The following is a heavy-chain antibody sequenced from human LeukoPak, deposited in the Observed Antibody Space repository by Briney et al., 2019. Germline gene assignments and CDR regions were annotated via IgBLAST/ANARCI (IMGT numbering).Heavy chain of an antibody. CDR3: ARHGDGYYGSGSSYFPY. CDR2: IYYSGST. V-gene: IGHV4-59*08. D-gene: IGHD3-10*01. Sequence: SETLSLTCTVSGDSISGYFWSWIRQPPGKGLEWIGYIYYSGSTNYNPSLKSRVTISVDTSESQFSLKLSSVTAADTAVYYCARHGDGYYGSGSSYFPYWGQGTLVTVSS. J-gene: IGHJ4*02. CDR1: GDSISGYF.